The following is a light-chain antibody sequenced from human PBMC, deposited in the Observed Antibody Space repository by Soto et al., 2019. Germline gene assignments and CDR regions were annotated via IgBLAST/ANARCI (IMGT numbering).Light chain of an antibody. V-gene: IGKV3-11*01. J-gene: IGKJ4*01. CDR3: QQRSSWPLT. CDR1: QSVSSS. CDR2: DPS. Sequence: EIVLTQSPATLSLSPGETATLSCRASQSVSSSLAWYQQKPGQTPRLLIYDPSNRATGIPARFSGSWSGTDFTLTVSSLEPEDFAVYYCQQRSSWPLTFGGGTKVEIK.